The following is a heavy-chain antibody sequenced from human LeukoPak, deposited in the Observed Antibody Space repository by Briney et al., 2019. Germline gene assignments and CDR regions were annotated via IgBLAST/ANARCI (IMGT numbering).Heavy chain of an antibody. V-gene: IGHV3-23*01. CDR3: AKDHRYDSSGYRDFLDP. D-gene: IGHD3-22*01. J-gene: IGHJ5*02. CDR1: GFTFSTYA. CDR2: VSAGGGTT. Sequence: GGSLRLSCAASGFTFSTYAMNWVRQAPGKGLEWVSGVSAGGGTTYYGDSVKGRFTISRDNSKNTLYLQMNSLRAEDTAVYYCAKDHRYDSSGYRDFLDPWGQGTLVTVSS.